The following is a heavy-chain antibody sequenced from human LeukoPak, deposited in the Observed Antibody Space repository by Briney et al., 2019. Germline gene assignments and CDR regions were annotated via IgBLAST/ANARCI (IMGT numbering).Heavy chain of an antibody. V-gene: IGHV3-21*01. CDR3: APEDTAMVEHLDFDY. Sequence: GGSLRLSCAVSGFAFSRYSMNWVRQAPGKGLEWVSSISNIGTSIYYADSVKGRFTISRDNAKNSLYLQMDSLRAEDTAVYYCAPEDTAMVEHLDFDYWGQGTLVTVSS. CDR2: ISNIGTSI. J-gene: IGHJ4*02. D-gene: IGHD5-18*01. CDR1: GFAFSRYS.